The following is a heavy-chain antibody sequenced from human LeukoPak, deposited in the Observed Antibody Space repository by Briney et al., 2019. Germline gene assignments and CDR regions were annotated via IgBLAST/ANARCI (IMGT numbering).Heavy chain of an antibody. CDR3: AKDRYSSSWTHDY. Sequence: GGSLRLSCEASELTFSRFEMHWVRQAPGKGLEWVSYISSSSSTIFYADSVKGRFTISRDNAKNSLYLQMNSLRAEDTAVYYCAKDRYSSSWTHDYWGQGTLVTVSS. J-gene: IGHJ4*02. CDR2: ISSSSSTI. CDR1: ELTFSRFE. V-gene: IGHV3-48*01. D-gene: IGHD6-13*01.